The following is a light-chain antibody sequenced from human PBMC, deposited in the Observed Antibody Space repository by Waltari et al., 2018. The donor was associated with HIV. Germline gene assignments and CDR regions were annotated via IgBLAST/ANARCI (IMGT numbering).Light chain of an antibody. CDR1: QSVRNDY. V-gene: IGKV3-20*01. Sequence: EIVFTQSPGTLPLSPGERATLSCRASQSVRNDYVAWYQQRPGQAPRLLIYGASTRATGISDRFSGSGSGADFTLTISGLEPEDFAVYYCQQYGNSPITFGQGTRLENK. CDR2: GAS. CDR3: QQYGNSPIT. J-gene: IGKJ5*01.